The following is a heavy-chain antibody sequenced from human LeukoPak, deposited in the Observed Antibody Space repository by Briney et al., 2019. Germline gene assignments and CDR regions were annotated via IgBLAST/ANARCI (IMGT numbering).Heavy chain of an antibody. Sequence: GSLRLSCAASGFNFANHAMSWVRQPAGKGLEWGSAISGGGDITYYADSVKGRFTISRDNSKDTLFLQMHSLRPGDTAVYYCVRDDTPATANYWGQGPLVTISS. CDR2: ISGGGDIT. D-gene: IGHD2-21*02. J-gene: IGHJ4*02. CDR1: GFNFANHA. V-gene: IGHV3-23*01. CDR3: VRDDTPATANY.